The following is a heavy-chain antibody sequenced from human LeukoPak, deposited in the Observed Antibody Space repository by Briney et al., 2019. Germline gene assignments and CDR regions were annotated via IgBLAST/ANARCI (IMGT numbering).Heavy chain of an antibody. V-gene: IGHV3-15*01. J-gene: IGHJ4*02. Sequence: PGGSLRLSCAASGFTFSNAWMSWVRQAPGKGLEWVGRIKSKSDGGTTDYAAPVKGRFTISRDDSKDTLYLQMNSLKTEDIAVYYCTTYGSGRKFDYWGQGILVTVSS. CDR3: TTYGSGRKFDY. CDR1: GFTFSNAW. CDR2: IKSKSDGGTT. D-gene: IGHD3-10*01.